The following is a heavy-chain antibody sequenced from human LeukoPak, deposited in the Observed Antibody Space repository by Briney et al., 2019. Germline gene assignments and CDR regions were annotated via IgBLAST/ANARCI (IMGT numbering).Heavy chain of an antibody. J-gene: IGHJ4*02. CDR1: GGSISSYY. V-gene: IGHV4-59*01. CDR3: AREGYLPYYFDY. D-gene: IGHD6-13*01. CDR2: IYYSGST. Sequence: SETLSLTCTVSGGSISSYYWSWIRQPPGKGLEWIGYIYYSGSTNYNPSLKSRVTISVDTPKNQFSLNLSSVTAADTPVYYCAREGYLPYYFDYWGQGTLVTVSS.